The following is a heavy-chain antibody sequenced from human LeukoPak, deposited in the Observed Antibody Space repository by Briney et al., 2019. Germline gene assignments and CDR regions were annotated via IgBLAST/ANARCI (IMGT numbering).Heavy chain of an antibody. D-gene: IGHD3-22*01. CDR2: ISSSSSTI. V-gene: IGHV3-48*01. CDR3: ARDANQYYYDSGNYYMDV. CDR1: GFTFSSYS. J-gene: IGHJ6*03. Sequence: GGSLRLSCAASGFTFSSYSMNWVRQAPGKGLEWVSYISSSSSTIYYADSVKGRFTISRDNAKNSLYLQMNSLRAEDTAVYYCARDANQYYYDSGNYYMDVWGKGTTVTVSS.